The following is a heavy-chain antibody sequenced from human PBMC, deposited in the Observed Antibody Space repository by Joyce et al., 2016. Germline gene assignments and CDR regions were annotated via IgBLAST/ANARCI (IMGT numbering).Heavy chain of an antibody. D-gene: IGHD4-17*01. Sequence: QVQLVQSGAEVKKTGASVKVSCKASGYTYTSYDINWVRVATGQGLEWMGWMNPNSGNTGSAQKFQGRVTMTRNTSISTAYMELSSLRSEDTAVYYCARERNFGDLSFDPWGQGTLVTVSS. J-gene: IGHJ5*02. CDR1: GYTYTSYD. CDR3: ARERNFGDLSFDP. CDR2: MNPNSGNT. V-gene: IGHV1-8*01.